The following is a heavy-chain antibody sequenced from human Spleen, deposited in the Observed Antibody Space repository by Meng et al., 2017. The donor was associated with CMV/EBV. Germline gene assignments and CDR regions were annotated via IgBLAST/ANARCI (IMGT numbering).Heavy chain of an antibody. CDR1: GFTVSSNY. CDR2: IYSGGST. Sequence: LGESGGGVVQPGGSLGLSCAASGFTVSSNYMSWVRQAPGKGLEWVSVIYSGGSTYYADSVKGRFTISRDNSKNTLYLQMNSLRAEDTAVYYCAKGRGYSYGYPVDYWGQGTLVTVSS. J-gene: IGHJ4*02. CDR3: AKGRGYSYGYPVDY. V-gene: IGHV3-66*01. D-gene: IGHD5-18*01.